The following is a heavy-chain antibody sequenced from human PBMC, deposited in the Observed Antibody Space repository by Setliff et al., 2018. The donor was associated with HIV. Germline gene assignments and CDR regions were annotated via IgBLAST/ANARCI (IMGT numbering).Heavy chain of an antibody. CDR1: GGAISSFNHY. CDR2: IYYRGSA. Sequence: SETLSLTCTVSGGAISSFNHYWNWIRQHPGKGLEWIGYIYYRGSAYYNPSLKSRVTISIDTSKNHFSLKLTSGTAADTAVYYCARMPQYYAFWSGYYKSDFDIWGQGTMVTVSS. V-gene: IGHV4-31*03. CDR3: ARMPQYYAFWSGYYKSDFDI. D-gene: IGHD3-3*01. J-gene: IGHJ3*02.